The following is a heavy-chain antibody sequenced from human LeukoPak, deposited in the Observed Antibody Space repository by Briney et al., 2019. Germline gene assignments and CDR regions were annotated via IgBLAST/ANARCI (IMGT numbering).Heavy chain of an antibody. D-gene: IGHD6-13*01. Sequence: GGSLRLSCAASGFTFSSYAMSWVRQAPGKGLEWVSGISDSGGSTYYADSVKGRFTISRDNSKNTLYLQMNSLRAGDTAVYYCAKGAAGVVAAAGSLFDYWGQGTLVTVSS. CDR3: AKGAAGVVAAAGSLFDY. CDR2: ISDSGGST. V-gene: IGHV3-23*01. J-gene: IGHJ4*02. CDR1: GFTFSSYA.